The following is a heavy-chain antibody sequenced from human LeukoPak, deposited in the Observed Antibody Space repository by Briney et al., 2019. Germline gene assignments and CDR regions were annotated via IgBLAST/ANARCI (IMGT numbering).Heavy chain of an antibody. CDR2: ITNSGGST. D-gene: IGHD3-10*01. V-gene: IGHV3-23*01. Sequence: PGRSLRLSCAASGFTFSSYGMHWARQAPGKGLEWVSAITNSGGSTYYADSVKGRFTISRDNSKSTLYLQMNSLTAEDTAVYYCAKRYYYGSGSFDYWGQGTLVTVSS. CDR3: AKRYYYGSGSFDY. CDR1: GFTFSSYG. J-gene: IGHJ4*02.